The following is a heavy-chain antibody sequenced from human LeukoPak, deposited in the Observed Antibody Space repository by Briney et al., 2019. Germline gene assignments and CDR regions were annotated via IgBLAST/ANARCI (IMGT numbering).Heavy chain of an antibody. CDR1: GFTFSSYG. Sequence: GGSLRLSCAASGFTFSSYGMHWVRQAPGKGLGWVAVIWYGGSNKYYADSVKGRFTISRDNSKNTLYLQMNSLRAEDTAVYYCAKDSDCSSTSCYAWGSYYYYYYMDVWGKGTTVTVSS. J-gene: IGHJ6*03. CDR3: AKDSDCSSTSCYAWGSYYYYYYMDV. D-gene: IGHD2-2*01. CDR2: IWYGGSNK. V-gene: IGHV3-30*02.